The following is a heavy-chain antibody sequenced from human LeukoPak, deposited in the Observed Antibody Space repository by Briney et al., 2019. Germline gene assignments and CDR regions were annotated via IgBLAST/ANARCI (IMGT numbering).Heavy chain of an antibody. Sequence: GGSLRFSCAASGFTFTNYAMTWVRQAPGKGLEWVSSISSSSSYIYYADSVKGRFTISRDNAKNSLYLQMNRLRAEDTAVYYCARDFGLGYSGYDYLYSYGMDVWGQGTTVTVSS. V-gene: IGHV3-21*01. D-gene: IGHD5-12*01. CDR1: GFTFTNYA. CDR3: ARDFGLGYSGYDYLYSYGMDV. J-gene: IGHJ6*02. CDR2: ISSSSSYI.